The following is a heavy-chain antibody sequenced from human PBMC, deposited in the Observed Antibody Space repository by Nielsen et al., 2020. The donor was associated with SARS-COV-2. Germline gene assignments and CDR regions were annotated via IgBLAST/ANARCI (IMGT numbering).Heavy chain of an antibody. V-gene: IGHV4-38-2*02. CDR2: FYHSGST. D-gene: IGHD2-2*01. CDR3: ARVNWSPAAGRNWFDA. J-gene: IGHJ5*02. Sequence: SETLSLTCSVSGSSINSDHYWGWIRQPPGKGLEWIATFYHSGSTYFSASLQSRVTIAVDTSKNQFSLKLKSVTAADTALYYCARVNWSPAAGRNWFDAWGQGILVTVSS. CDR1: GSSINSDHY.